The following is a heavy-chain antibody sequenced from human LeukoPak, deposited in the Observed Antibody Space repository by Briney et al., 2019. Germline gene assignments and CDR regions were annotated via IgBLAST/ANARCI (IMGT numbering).Heavy chain of an antibody. CDR1: GFTFDDYG. J-gene: IGHJ3*02. Sequence: AGGSLRLSCAASGFTFDDYGMSWVRQAPGKGLEWVSGINWNGGSTGYADSVKGRFTISRDNAKNSLYLQMNSLRAEDTALYHCAREGGIVVVPAAPEHAFDIWGQGTMVTVSS. V-gene: IGHV3-20*01. D-gene: IGHD2-2*01. CDR3: AREGGIVVVPAAPEHAFDI. CDR2: INWNGGST.